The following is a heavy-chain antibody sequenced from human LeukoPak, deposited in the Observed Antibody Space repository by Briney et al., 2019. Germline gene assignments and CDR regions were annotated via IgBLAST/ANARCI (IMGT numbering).Heavy chain of an antibody. CDR1: GGSISSGGYY. CDR3: ARLVDIVVVPAAIWVAPGHMDV. Sequence: SETLSLTCTVSGGSISSGGYYWSWIRQPPGKGLEWIGYIYYSGSTNYNPSLKSRVTISVDTSKNQFSLKLSSVTAADTAVYYCARLVDIVVVPAAIWVAPGHMDVWGQGTTVTVSS. V-gene: IGHV4-61*08. D-gene: IGHD2-2*03. CDR2: IYYSGST. J-gene: IGHJ6*02.